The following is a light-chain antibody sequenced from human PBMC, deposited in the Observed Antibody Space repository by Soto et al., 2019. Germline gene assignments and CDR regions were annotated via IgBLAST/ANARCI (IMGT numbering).Light chain of an antibody. CDR3: QQRYNWPLT. CDR2: DAS. J-gene: IGKJ4*01. V-gene: IGKV3-11*01. Sequence: EIVLTQSPGTLSLSPGERATLSCRASQSVTTYLAWYQQKPGQAPRLLIYDASSRATGIPARFSGSGSGTDFTLAIGSLEPEDFAVYYCQQRYNWPLTFGGGTKVDIK. CDR1: QSVTTY.